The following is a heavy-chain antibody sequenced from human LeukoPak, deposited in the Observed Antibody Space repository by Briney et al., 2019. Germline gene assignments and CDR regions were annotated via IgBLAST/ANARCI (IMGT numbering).Heavy chain of an antibody. J-gene: IGHJ4*02. CDR3: ATRASPQLNLYYFDY. V-gene: IGHV1-24*01. CDR2: FDPEDGET. D-gene: IGHD2-2*01. Sequence: ASVKVSCKVSGYTLTESSMHWERQAPGKGLEWMGGFDPEDGETIYAQKFQGRVTMTEDTSTDTAYMELSSLRSEDTAVYYCATRASPQLNLYYFDYWGQGTLVTVSS. CDR1: GYTLTESS.